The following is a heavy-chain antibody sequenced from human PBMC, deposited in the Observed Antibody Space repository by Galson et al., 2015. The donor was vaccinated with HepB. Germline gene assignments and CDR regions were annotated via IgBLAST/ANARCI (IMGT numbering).Heavy chain of an antibody. V-gene: IGHV6-1*01. J-gene: IGHJ3*02. CDR3: ARAILRIAVAGTVPDAFDI. D-gene: IGHD6-19*01. Sequence: CAISGDSVSSNSAAWNWIRQSPSRGLEWLGRTYYRSKWYNDYAVSVKSRITINPDTSKNQFSLQLNSVTPEDTAVYYCARAILRIAVAGTVPDAFDIWGQGTMVTVSS. CDR2: TYYRSKWYN. CDR1: GDSVSSNSAA.